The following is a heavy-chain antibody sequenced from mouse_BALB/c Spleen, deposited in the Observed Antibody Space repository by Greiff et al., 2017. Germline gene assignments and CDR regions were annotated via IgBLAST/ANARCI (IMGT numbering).Heavy chain of an antibody. D-gene: IGHD2-13*01. Sequence: EVQLQQSGPELVKPGASVKISCKASGYTFTDYNMHWVKQSHGKSLEWIGYIYPYNGGTGYNQKFKSKATLTVDNSSSTAYMELRSLTSEDSAVYYCARSGYGDSYWYFDVWGAGTTVTVSS. CDR2: IYPYNGGT. CDR1: GYTFTDYN. CDR3: ARSGYGDSYWYFDV. V-gene: IGHV1S29*02. J-gene: IGHJ1*01.